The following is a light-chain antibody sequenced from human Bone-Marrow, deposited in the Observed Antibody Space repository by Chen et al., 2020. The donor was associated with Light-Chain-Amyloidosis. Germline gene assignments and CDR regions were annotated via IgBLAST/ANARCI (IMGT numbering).Light chain of an antibody. J-gene: IGLJ3*02. CDR3: QVWDRSSDRPV. CDR2: DDS. CDR1: NIGSTS. V-gene: IGLV3-21*02. Sequence: SYLLTQPSSVSVAPGQPAPIACGGNNIGSTSVHWYQQTPGQASLLVVYDDSDRPSGIPERLSGSNSGNTATLTISRVEAGDEADYYCQVWDRSSDRPVFGGGTKLTVL.